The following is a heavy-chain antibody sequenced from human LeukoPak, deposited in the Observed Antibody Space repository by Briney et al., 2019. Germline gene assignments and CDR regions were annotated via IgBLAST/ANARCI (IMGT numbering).Heavy chain of an antibody. CDR1: GGTFSSYA. V-gene: IGHV1-69*04. D-gene: IGHD6-19*01. CDR2: IIPILGIA. Sequence: ASVKVSCKASGGTFSSYAISWVRQAPGQGLEWMGRIIPILGIANYAQKFQGRVTITADKSTSTAYMELSSLRSEDTAVYYCAAAYSSGWYESGYWGQGTLVTVSS. J-gene: IGHJ4*02. CDR3: AAAYSSGWYESGY.